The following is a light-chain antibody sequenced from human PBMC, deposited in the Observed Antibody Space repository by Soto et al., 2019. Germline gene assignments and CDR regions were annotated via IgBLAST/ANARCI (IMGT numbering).Light chain of an antibody. CDR2: GAS. CDR1: QDISNS. CDR3: QQYNNLIP. J-gene: IGKJ4*01. V-gene: IGKV1-33*01. Sequence: DIQMTQSPSSLSASVGDRVTITCQASQDISNSLNWFQQKPGKAPKVLIYGASNLVTGVPSRFSGSGSGTDFTFPISSLQPEDIGTYYCQQYNNLIPFGGGTKVEIK.